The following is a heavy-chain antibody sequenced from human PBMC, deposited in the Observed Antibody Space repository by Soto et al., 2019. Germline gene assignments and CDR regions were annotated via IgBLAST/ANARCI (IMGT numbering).Heavy chain of an antibody. CDR3: AREVDKRWLQLPQYSFDY. J-gene: IGHJ4*02. D-gene: IGHD5-12*01. Sequence: GSSVKVSCKTSGYTFNTYYISWLRQAPGQGLEWIGWISTYNGNTNYVPKFQGRITMTTDTSTSTAYMELRSLRSDDTALYFCAREVDKRWLQLPQYSFDYWGQGTQVTVSS. CDR2: ISTYNGNT. V-gene: IGHV1-18*01. CDR1: GYTFNTYY.